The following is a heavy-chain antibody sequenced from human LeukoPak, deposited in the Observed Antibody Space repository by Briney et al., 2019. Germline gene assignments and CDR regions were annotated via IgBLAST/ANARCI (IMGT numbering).Heavy chain of an antibody. CDR1: GYIFTRFA. V-gene: IGHV7-4-1*02. CDR2: IETNTGTP. Sequence: ASVKVSCKASGYIFTRFAMNWVRQAPGQGLEWMGWIETNTGTPTYGQGFTGRFVLSLDTSVRTAYVQINSLKAEDTAVYYCARDGNGDLDSWGQGTLVTVSS. CDR3: ARDGNGDLDS. J-gene: IGHJ5*01. D-gene: IGHD4-17*01.